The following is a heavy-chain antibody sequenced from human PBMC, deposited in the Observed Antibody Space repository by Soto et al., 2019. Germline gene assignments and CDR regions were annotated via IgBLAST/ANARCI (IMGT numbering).Heavy chain of an antibody. CDR1: GFAFSSYD. J-gene: IGHJ6*01. V-gene: IGHV3-33*01. CDR2: ISHDGTTK. D-gene: IGHD3-10*01. Sequence: QVQVVESGGDVVQPGRSLRLSCAASGFAFSSYDIFWVRQAPGKGLEWVASISHDGTTKNYADSVKGRFTISRDNSMDTVYRQLISLGAEDTAMYYWSRESYGSVLCVDVWGRGTTVAVSS. CDR3: SRESYGSVLCVDV.